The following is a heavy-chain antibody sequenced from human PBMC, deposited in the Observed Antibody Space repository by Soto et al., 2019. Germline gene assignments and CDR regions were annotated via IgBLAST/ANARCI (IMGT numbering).Heavy chain of an antibody. V-gene: IGHV3-11*01. D-gene: IGHD1-1*01. J-gene: IGHJ4*02. CDR3: ARDAGGRTTSFDH. Sequence: VGSLRLSCAASGFTFSDHYMSWVRQAPGKGLEWLSYISTSGSTTYYADSVKGRFTISRDNAQNSLYLQVDSLRSEDTAVYYCARDAGGRTTSFDHWGQGTLVTVSS. CDR1: GFTFSDHY. CDR2: ISTSGSTT.